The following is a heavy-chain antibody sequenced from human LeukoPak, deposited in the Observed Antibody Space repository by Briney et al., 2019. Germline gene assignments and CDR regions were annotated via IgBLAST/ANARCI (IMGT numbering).Heavy chain of an antibody. D-gene: IGHD3-3*01. CDR3: ARARDYDFWSGYYKSGYFDY. V-gene: IGHV3-7*01. CDR1: GFTFSSYW. J-gene: IGHJ4*02. Sequence: PGRSLRLSCAASGFTFSSYWMSWVRQAPGKGLEWVANIKQDGSEKYYVDSVKGRFTISRDNAKNSLYLQMNSLRAEDTAVYYCARARDYDFWSGYYKSGYFDYWGQGTLVTVSS. CDR2: IKQDGSEK.